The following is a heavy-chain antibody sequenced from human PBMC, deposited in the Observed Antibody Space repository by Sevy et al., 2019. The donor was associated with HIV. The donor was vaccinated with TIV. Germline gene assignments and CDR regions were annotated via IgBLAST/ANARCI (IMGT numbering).Heavy chain of an antibody. CDR2: IDPDGSRT. J-gene: IGHJ4*02. CDR1: GFTFSSYW. V-gene: IGHV3-74*01. CDR3: AKDFDWPSGY. Sequence: GGSLRLSCEASGFTFSSYWMHWVRQVPGKGLVWASRIDPDGSRTSHVDSVKGRFTISRDNAKNTLYLQMNSLRGEDTAVYDCAKDFDWPSGYWGQGTLVTVSS. D-gene: IGHD3-9*01.